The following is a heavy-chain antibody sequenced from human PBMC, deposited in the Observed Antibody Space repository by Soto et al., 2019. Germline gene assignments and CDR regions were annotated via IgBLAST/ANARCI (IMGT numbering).Heavy chain of an antibody. Sequence: QVQLVQSGSEVKRPGSSVRVSCKAVGGTFSDYVIGWVRQAPGQGLEWMGGIIAMSGTVNNAQKFQDRVTITADESTSTAYMELSSLRSEDTAIYYCAREAGYNWFDPWGQGTLVTVSS. V-gene: IGHV1-69*01. CDR2: IIAMSGTV. CDR1: GGTFSDYV. J-gene: IGHJ5*02. D-gene: IGHD6-13*01. CDR3: AREAGYNWFDP.